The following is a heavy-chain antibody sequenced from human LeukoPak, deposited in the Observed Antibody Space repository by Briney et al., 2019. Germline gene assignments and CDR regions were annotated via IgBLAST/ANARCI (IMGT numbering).Heavy chain of an antibody. Sequence: PSETLSLTCTVSGGSISSYYWSWIRQPPGKGLEWIGYIYYSGSTNYNPSLKSRVTIPVDTSKNQFSLKLSSVTAADTAVYYCARGGCGGDCYWGYYYYGMDVWGQGTTVTVSS. V-gene: IGHV4-59*01. D-gene: IGHD2-21*02. CDR3: ARGGCGGDCYWGYYYYGMDV. CDR1: GGSISSYY. J-gene: IGHJ6*02. CDR2: IYYSGST.